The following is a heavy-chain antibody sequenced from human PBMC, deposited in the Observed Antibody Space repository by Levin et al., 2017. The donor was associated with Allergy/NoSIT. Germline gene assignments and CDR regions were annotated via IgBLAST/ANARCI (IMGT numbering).Heavy chain of an antibody. J-gene: IGHJ4*02. CDR3: ARVRSGYCSGGSCYEEIDY. CDR1: GGSFSGYY. D-gene: IGHD2-15*01. V-gene: IGHV4-34*01. Sequence: SETLSLTCAVYGGSFSGYYWSWIRQPPGKGLEWIGEINHSGSTNYNPSLKSRVTISVDTSKNQFSLKLSSVTAADTAVYYCARVRSGYCSGGSCYEEIDYWGQGTLVTVSS. CDR2: INHSGST.